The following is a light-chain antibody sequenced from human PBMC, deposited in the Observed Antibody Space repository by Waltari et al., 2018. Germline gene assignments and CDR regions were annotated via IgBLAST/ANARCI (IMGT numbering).Light chain of an antibody. V-gene: IGLV2-14*03. CDR2: DVF. J-gene: IGLJ2*01. Sequence: ALTQPASVSGSPGQSIAISCTGSSGDIGGYDFVSWYQQHPGEAPKLIIYDVFNRPSGISGRFSGSKSGNTASLTISGLQTDDEANYYCSSYSDASTPVLFGGGTTVTVL. CDR1: SGDIGGYDF. CDR3: SSYSDASTPVL.